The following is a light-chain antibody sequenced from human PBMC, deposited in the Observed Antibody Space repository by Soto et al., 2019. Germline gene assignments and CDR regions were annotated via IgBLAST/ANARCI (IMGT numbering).Light chain of an antibody. CDR1: SSDVGGYNA. CDR2: GVS. Sequence: QSALTQPASVSWAPGQSITISCSGSSSDVGGYNAVSWYQQHPGKVPKLVIYGVSDRPSGISSRFSASKSGNTASLTISGLQAEDEADYYCSSYASGGSYVFVTGTKLTVL. J-gene: IGLJ1*01. CDR3: SSYASGGSYV. V-gene: IGLV2-14*03.